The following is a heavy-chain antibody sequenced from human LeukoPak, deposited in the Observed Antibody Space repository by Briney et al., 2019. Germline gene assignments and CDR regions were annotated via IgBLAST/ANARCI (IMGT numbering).Heavy chain of an antibody. CDR2: IIPILGIA. Sequence: RASVKVSCKASGGTFSSYAISWVRQAPGQGLEWMGRIIPILGIANYAQKFQGRVTITADKSTSTAYMELSSLRSEDTAVYYCARNDDSSGIDYWGQGTLVTVSS. CDR1: GGTFSSYA. D-gene: IGHD3-22*01. V-gene: IGHV1-69*04. CDR3: ARNDDSSGIDY. J-gene: IGHJ4*02.